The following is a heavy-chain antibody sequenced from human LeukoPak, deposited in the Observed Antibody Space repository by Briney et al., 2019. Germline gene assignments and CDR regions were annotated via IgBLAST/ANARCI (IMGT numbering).Heavy chain of an antibody. Sequence: ASVKVSCKASGYTFIAYYMFWVRQAPGQGLEWMGWINPNSGATGHAQKFQGRVTMTRDTSISTSYMEVTGLRSDDTAVYYCARDCGGVDCSGGSCVNWFDPWGQGTLVTVSS. CDR3: ARDCGGVDCSGGSCVNWFDP. CDR2: INPNSGAT. D-gene: IGHD2-15*01. V-gene: IGHV1-2*02. J-gene: IGHJ5*02. CDR1: GYTFIAYY.